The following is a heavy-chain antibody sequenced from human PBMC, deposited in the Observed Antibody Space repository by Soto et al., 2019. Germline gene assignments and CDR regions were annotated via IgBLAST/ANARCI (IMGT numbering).Heavy chain of an antibody. Sequence: SETLSLTCTVSGGSISSYYWSWIRQPPGKRLEWIGYIYYSGSTNYNPSLKSRVTISVDTSKNQFSLKLSSVTAADTAVYYCARDRSRIAVAGTENWFDPWGQGTLVTVSS. D-gene: IGHD6-19*01. J-gene: IGHJ5*02. CDR1: GGSISSYY. CDR2: IYYSGST. CDR3: ARDRSRIAVAGTENWFDP. V-gene: IGHV4-59*01.